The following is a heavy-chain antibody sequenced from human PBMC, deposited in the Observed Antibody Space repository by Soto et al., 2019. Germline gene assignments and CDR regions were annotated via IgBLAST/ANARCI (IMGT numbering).Heavy chain of an antibody. CDR3: AKDGHQDYSSGWYRY. CDR1: GFTFGSYG. CDR2: ISYDGSNK. Sequence: GGSLRLSCAASGFTFGSYGMHWVRQAPGKGLEWVAVISYDGSNKYYADSVKGRFTISRDNSKNTLYLQMNSLRAEDTAVYYCAKDGHQDYSSGWYRYWGPGTLVTVSS. V-gene: IGHV3-30*18. J-gene: IGHJ4*02. D-gene: IGHD6-19*01.